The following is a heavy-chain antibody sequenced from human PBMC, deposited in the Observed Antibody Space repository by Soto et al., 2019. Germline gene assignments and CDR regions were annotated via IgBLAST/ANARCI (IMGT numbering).Heavy chain of an antibody. CDR2: IYYTGRT. D-gene: IGHD3-22*01. Sequence: QVQLQESGPGLVKPSETLSLTCIVSGGSVSSGSYYWSWIRQPPGKGLAWIGFIYYTGRTRYNPSLKSRVTISVDTSKNQFSLKLSSVTAADTAVYFCATMSSSGYPLDYWGRGTLVTVSS. CDR3: ATMSSSGYPLDY. CDR1: GGSVSSGSYY. J-gene: IGHJ4*02. V-gene: IGHV4-61*01.